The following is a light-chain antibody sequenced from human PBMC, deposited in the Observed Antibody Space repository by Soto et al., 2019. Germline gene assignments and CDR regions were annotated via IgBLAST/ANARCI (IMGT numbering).Light chain of an antibody. CDR3: QSYDSSLSGVV. CDR2: GNS. J-gene: IGLJ2*01. Sequence: QSVLTQPPSVSGAPGQRVTISFTGSSSNIGAGYDVHWYQQLPGTAPKLLIYGNSNRPSGVPDRFSGSKSGTSAALAITGLQAEDEADYYCQSYDSSLSGVVFGGGTKLT. V-gene: IGLV1-40*01. CDR1: SSNIGAGYD.